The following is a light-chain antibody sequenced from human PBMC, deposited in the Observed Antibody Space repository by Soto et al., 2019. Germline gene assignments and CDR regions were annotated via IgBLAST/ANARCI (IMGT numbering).Light chain of an antibody. V-gene: IGKV1-5*01. CDR1: QSISSY. Sequence: DIQMTQSPSTLSASVGDRVTITCRASQSISSYLNWYQQKPGKAPNLLIYVASTLQSGVPSRFSGSGSGTEFTLTISSLQPDDFATYYCQQCNTYSLTFGGGTKVDI. CDR3: QQCNTYSLT. CDR2: VAS. J-gene: IGKJ4*01.